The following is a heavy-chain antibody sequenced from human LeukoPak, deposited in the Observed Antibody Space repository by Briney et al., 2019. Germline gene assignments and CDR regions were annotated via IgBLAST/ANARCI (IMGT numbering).Heavy chain of an antibody. D-gene: IGHD6-19*01. J-gene: IGHJ4*02. CDR2: IKSKTDGGTT. Sequence: GGSLRLSCAASGFTFSNAWMSWVRQAPGKGLEWVGRIKSKTDGGTTDYAAPVKGRFTISRDDSKNTLYLQMNSLKTEDTAVYYCTTRAAVAGTRVDYWGQGTLVTVSS. CDR1: GFTFSNAW. CDR3: TTRAAVAGTRVDY. V-gene: IGHV3-15*01.